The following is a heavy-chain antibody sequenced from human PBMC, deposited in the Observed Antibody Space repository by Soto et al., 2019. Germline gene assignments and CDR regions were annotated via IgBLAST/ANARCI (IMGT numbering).Heavy chain of an antibody. CDR1: GYTFTSYG. D-gene: IGHD6-19*01. J-gene: IGHJ6*02. CDR3: AREKYSSGWWGHYYYGMDV. Sequence: ASVKVSCKASGYTFTSYGISWVRQAPGQGLEWMGWISAYNGNTNYAQKPQGRVTMTTDTSTSTAYMELRSLRSDDAAVYYCAREKYSSGWWGHYYYGMDVWGQGTTVTVSS. CDR2: ISAYNGNT. V-gene: IGHV1-18*01.